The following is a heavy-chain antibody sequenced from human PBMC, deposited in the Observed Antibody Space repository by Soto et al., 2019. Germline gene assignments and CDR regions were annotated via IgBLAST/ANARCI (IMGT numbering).Heavy chain of an antibody. D-gene: IGHD6-13*01. CDR3: ARDHIAAAGYNWFYP. V-gene: IGHV1-18*01. J-gene: IGHJ5*02. CDR1: GYTFTSYC. Sequence: ASVKVSCKASGYTFTSYCISWVRQAPGQGLEWMGWISAYNGNTNYAQKLQGRVTMATDTSTSTAYMELRSLRSDDTAVYYCARDHIAAAGYNWFYPWGQGTLVTVS. CDR2: ISAYNGNT.